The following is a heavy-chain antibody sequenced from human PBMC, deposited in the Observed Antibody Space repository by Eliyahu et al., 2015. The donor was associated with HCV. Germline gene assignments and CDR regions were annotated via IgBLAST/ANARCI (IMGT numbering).Heavy chain of an antibody. J-gene: IGHJ4*02. CDR1: GGSISSYY. V-gene: IGHV4-59*08. CDR3: ARLVYCGGDCYQDY. Sequence: QVQLQESGPVLVKPSETLSLTCTVSGGSISSYYXSWIRQPPGKGLEWIGYIYYSGSTNYNPSLESRVTMSVDTSKNQFSLKLSSVTAADTAVYYCARLVYCGGDCYQDYWGQGTLVTVSS. D-gene: IGHD2-21*02. CDR2: IYYSGST.